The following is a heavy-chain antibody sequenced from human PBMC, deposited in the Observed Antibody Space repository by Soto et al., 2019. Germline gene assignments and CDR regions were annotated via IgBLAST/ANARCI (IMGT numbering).Heavy chain of an antibody. CDR1: GYTFTGYY. CDR2: INPNSGGT. Sequence: ASVKVSCKASGYTFTGYYMHWVRQAPGQGLEWMGWINPNSGGTNYAQKFQGWVTMTRDTSISTAYMELSRLRSDDTAVYYCAASSSSWSHFDYWSQGTLVTVSS. CDR3: AASSSSWSHFDY. V-gene: IGHV1-2*04. D-gene: IGHD6-13*01. J-gene: IGHJ4*02.